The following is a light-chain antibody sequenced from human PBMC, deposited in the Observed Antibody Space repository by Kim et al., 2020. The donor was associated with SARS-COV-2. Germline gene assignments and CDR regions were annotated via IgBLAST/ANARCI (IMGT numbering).Light chain of an antibody. CDR2: RDG. J-gene: IGLJ3*02. V-gene: IGLV3-9*01. CDR1: NIGSRS. CDR3: QVWDSNTSWV. Sequence: SYELTQPLSVSVALGQTASITCGGNNIGSRSVHWYQLKPGQAPVLVLYRDGNRPSGIPERFSGSKSGNTATLTITRAQGDDEADYFRQVWDSNTSWVFGGGTQLTVL.